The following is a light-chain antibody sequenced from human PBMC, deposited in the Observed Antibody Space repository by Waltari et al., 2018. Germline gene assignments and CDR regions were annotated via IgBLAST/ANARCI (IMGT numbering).Light chain of an antibody. CDR2: ANN. V-gene: IGLV1-40*01. J-gene: IGLJ3*02. CDR3: QSYDSSLGGSV. Sequence: QSVLTQPPSVSGAPGQRVTISCTGSSSNIGPSYDVHWYQQLPGTAPKVLIYANNNRPSGVPDRFSGSKSGTSASLAISGLKAEDEADYYCQSYDSSLGGSVFGGGTKLTVL. CDR1: SSNIGPSYD.